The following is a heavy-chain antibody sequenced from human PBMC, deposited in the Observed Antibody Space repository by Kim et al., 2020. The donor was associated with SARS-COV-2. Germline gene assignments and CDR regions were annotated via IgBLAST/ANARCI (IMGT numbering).Heavy chain of an antibody. CDR3: ARDSGDYVYYYYGMDV. D-gene: IGHD4-17*01. CDR2: ISYDGSNK. V-gene: IGHV3-33*05. J-gene: IGHJ6*02. CDR1: GFTFSSYG. Sequence: GGSLRLYCAASGFTFSSYGMHWVRQAPGKGLEWVAVISYDGSNKYYADSVKGRFTISRDNSKNTLYLQMNSLRAEDTAVYYCARDSGDYVYYYYGMDVWGQGTTVTVSS.